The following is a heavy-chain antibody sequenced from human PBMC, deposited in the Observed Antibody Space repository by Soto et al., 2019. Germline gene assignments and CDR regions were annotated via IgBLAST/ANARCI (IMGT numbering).Heavy chain of an antibody. CDR1: GGTFSSYA. Sequence: ASVKVSCKASGGTFSSYAISWVRQAPGQGLEWMGGIIPIFGTANYAQKFQGRVTITADESTSTAYMELSSLRSEDTAVYYCARCTYSGSWYWDYFDYWGQGTLVTVSS. V-gene: IGHV1-69*13. D-gene: IGHD6-13*01. CDR2: IIPIFGTA. CDR3: ARCTYSGSWYWDYFDY. J-gene: IGHJ4*02.